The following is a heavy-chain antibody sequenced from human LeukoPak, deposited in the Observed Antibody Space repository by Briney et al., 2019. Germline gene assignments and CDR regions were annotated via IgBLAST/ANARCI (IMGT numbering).Heavy chain of an antibody. CDR3: ARYDFWSGALDY. D-gene: IGHD3-3*01. V-gene: IGHV4-34*01. CDR2: INHSGST. CDR1: GGSFSGYY. Sequence: SETLSLTCAAYGGSFSGYYWSWIRQPPGKGLEWIGEINHSGSTNYNPSLKSRVTISVDTSKNQFSLKLSSVTAADTAVYYCARYDFWSGALDYWGQGTLVTVSS. J-gene: IGHJ4*02.